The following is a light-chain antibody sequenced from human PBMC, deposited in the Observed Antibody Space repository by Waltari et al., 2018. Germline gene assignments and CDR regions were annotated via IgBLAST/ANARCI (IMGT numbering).Light chain of an antibody. V-gene: IGLV2-11*01. CDR2: DVT. CDR3: CSHAGSYVI. CDR1: SSDVGAYNY. Sequence: QSALTQPRSVTGSPGQSVTISCTGSSSDVGAYNYVSWYQHHPGKAPTLMIYDVTNRPSGVPDRFSGSKSGITASLTISGLQAEDEADYYCCSHAGSYVIFGGGTKLTVL. J-gene: IGLJ2*01.